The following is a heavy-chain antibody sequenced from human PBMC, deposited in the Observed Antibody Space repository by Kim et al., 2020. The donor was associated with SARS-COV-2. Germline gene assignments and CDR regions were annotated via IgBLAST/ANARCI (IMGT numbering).Heavy chain of an antibody. J-gene: IGHJ6*03. V-gene: IGHV4-4*07. CDR3: ARERVLGYCSSTSCYNYYYYYMDV. Sequence: SETLSLTCTVSGGSISSYYWSWIRQPAGKGLEWIGRIYTSGSTNYNPSLKSRVTMSVDTSKNQFSLKLSSVTAADTAVYYCARERVLGYCSSTSCYNYYYYYMDVWGKGTTVTVSS. CDR2: IYTSGST. CDR1: GGSISSYY. D-gene: IGHD2-2*02.